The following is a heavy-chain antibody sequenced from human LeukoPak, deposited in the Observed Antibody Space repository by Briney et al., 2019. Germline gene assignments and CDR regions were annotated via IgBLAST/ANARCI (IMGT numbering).Heavy chain of an antibody. J-gene: IGHJ3*02. CDR2: ITSSATT. CDR1: GFTFSDYY. CDR3: ARAKRNGFDI. Sequence: PGGSLRLSCAASGFTFSDYYMTWIRQAPGKGLEWVSYITSSATTYYADSVKGRFTISRDNAKNSLYLQMNSLRAEDTAVYYCARAKRNGFDIWGQGTMVTVSS. V-gene: IGHV3-11*04.